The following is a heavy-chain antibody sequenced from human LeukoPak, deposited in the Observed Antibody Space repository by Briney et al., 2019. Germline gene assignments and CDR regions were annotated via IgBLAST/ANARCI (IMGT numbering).Heavy chain of an antibody. Sequence: SVKVSCKASGGTFSSYAISWVRQAPGQGLEWMGGIIPIFGTANYAQKFQGRVTITADISTSTAYMELSSLRSEDTAVYYCARAIPSGSSGSGACDYWGQGTLVTVSS. D-gene: IGHD6-19*01. CDR2: IIPIFGTA. V-gene: IGHV1-69*06. CDR1: GGTFSSYA. CDR3: ARAIPSGSSGSGACDY. J-gene: IGHJ4*02.